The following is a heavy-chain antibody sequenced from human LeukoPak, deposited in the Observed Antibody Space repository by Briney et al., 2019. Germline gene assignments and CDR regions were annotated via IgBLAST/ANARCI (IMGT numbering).Heavy chain of an antibody. CDR3: GRVPGANWFDP. CDR1: GFTVSSNH. CDR2: IYIGGST. Sequence: PGGSLRLSCAASGFTVSSNHMSWVRQAPGKGLEWVSTIYIGGSTFYVDSVKGRFTISRDNSKNTLYLQMNSLRAEDTAVYYCGRVPGANWFDPWGQGTLVTVSS. D-gene: IGHD3-10*01. J-gene: IGHJ5*02. V-gene: IGHV3-53*01.